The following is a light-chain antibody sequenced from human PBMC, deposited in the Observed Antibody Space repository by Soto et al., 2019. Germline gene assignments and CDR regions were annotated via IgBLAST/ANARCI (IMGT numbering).Light chain of an antibody. CDR2: WAS. V-gene: IGKV4-1*01. CDR1: QSVLYSSNNKNY. CDR3: QQYYSIPFT. Sequence: DIVMTQSPDSLAVSLGERATINCKSSQSVLYSSNNKNYLAWYQQKPGQPPKLLIYWASTRESGVPDRFSGSGSGTDFTLTISSLQAEDVAVYYCQQYYSIPFTFGPVTKVDIK. J-gene: IGKJ3*01.